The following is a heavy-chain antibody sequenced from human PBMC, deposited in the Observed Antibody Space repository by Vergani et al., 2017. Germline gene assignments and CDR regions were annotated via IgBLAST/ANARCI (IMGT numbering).Heavy chain of an antibody. Sequence: QVQLQESGPGLVKPSQTLTLTCTVSGGSISSGGYYWSWIRQPPGKGLEWIGYIYYNGSTYYNPSLKSRVTISVDTSKNQFSLKLSSVTASNTAVYYCARGAPGXVWFGELGKGWFDPWGQGTLVTVSS. D-gene: IGHD3-10*01. CDR2: IYYNGST. CDR1: GGSISSGGYY. J-gene: IGHJ5*02. CDR3: ARGAPGXVWFGELGKGWFDP. V-gene: IGHV4-31*03.